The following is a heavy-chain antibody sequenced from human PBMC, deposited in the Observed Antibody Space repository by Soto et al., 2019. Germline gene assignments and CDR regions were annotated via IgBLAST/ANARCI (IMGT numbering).Heavy chain of an antibody. Sequence: QVQLVESGGGVVQPGRSLRLSCAASGFTFSSYAMHWVRQAPGKGLEWVAVISYDGSNKYYADSVKGRFTISRDNSKNTLYLQMNSLRAEDKAVYYCARGVSSWYWAYFDYWGQGTLVTVSS. CDR2: ISYDGSNK. CDR3: ARGVSSWYWAYFDY. D-gene: IGHD6-13*01. CDR1: GFTFSSYA. J-gene: IGHJ4*02. V-gene: IGHV3-30-3*01.